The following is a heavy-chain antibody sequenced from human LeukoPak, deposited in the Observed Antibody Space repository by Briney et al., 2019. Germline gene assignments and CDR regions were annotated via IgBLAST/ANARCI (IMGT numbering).Heavy chain of an antibody. Sequence: GGSLRLSCAASGFTFSSYAMHWVRQAPGKGLEWVSYISSSGSTIYYADSVKGRFTISRDNAKNSLYLQMNSLRAEDTAVYYCARGPTSFNRAFDVWGQGTMVTVSS. CDR2: ISSSGSTI. D-gene: IGHD1-1*01. CDR1: GFTFSSYA. V-gene: IGHV3-48*04. J-gene: IGHJ3*01. CDR3: ARGPTSFNRAFDV.